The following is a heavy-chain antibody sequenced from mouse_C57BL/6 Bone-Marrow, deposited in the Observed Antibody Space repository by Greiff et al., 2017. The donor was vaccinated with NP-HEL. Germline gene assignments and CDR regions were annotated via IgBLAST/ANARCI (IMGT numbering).Heavy chain of an antibody. CDR3: ARFETYYSNYFDY. J-gene: IGHJ2*01. Sequence: VKLMESGAELVRPGASVKLSCKASGYTFTDYYINWVKQRPGQGLEWIARIYPGSGNTYYNEKFKGKATLTAEKSSSTAYMQLSSLTSEVSAVYFCARFETYYSNYFDYWGQGTTLTVSS. D-gene: IGHD2-5*01. V-gene: IGHV1-76*01. CDR2: IYPGSGNT. CDR1: GYTFTDYY.